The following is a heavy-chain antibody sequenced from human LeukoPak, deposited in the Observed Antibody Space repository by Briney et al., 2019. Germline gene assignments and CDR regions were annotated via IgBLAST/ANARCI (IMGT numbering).Heavy chain of an antibody. CDR1: GFTFSNFG. V-gene: IGHV3-30*03. Sequence: GGSLRLSCVASGFTFSNFGVHWVRQAPGKGLEGVAVISYNGHYEYYGESVKGRFTISRDNSKNTVSPQMDNLRIEDTAVYYCVRGGSPPTSTWSLDEWGQGTLVSVSS. CDR3: VRGGSPPTSTWSLDE. CDR2: ISYNGHYE. J-gene: IGHJ4*02. D-gene: IGHD1-26*01.